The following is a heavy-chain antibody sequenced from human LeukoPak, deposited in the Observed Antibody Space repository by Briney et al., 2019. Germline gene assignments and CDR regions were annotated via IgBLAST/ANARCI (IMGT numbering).Heavy chain of an antibody. V-gene: IGHV4-39*01. J-gene: IGHJ3*01. CDR2: LRPRTTT. CDR3: ARHDDYHSNSQPDGFDV. Sequence: SETLSLTCTVSGGSISSSSKFWGWIRQPPGKGLEWIGSLRPRTTTYYNPSLRSRVAISVDTSKNQFSLTLSSVTAADSAVYFCARHDDYHSNSQPDGFDVWGQGTMVTVSS. CDR1: GGSISSSSKF. D-gene: IGHD4-23*01.